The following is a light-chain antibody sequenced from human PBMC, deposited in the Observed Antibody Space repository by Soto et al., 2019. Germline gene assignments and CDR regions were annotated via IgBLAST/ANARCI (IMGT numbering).Light chain of an antibody. J-gene: IGLJ3*02. CDR1: ISDVGSYDL. CDR2: EGS. V-gene: IGLV2-23*01. CDR3: CSYAVSSTSWV. Sequence: QSALTQPDSVSGSPGQSITISCTGTISDVGSYDLVSWYQQHPGKAPKLMIYEGSKRPSGVSSRFSGSKSGNTASLTISGLQAEYEADYYCCSYAVSSTSWVFCGGTKLTV.